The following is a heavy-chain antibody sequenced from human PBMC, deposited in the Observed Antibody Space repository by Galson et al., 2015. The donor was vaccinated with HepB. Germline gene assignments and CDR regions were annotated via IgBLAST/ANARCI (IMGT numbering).Heavy chain of an antibody. CDR3: AREGWSSGWGGYFDY. J-gene: IGHJ4*02. CDR2: IWYDGSNK. CDR1: GFTFSSYG. D-gene: IGHD6-19*01. Sequence: SLRLSCAASGFTFSSYGMHWVRQAPGKGLEWVAVIWYDGSNKYYADSVKGRFTISRDNSKNTLYLQMNSLRAEDTAVYYCAREGWSSGWGGYFDYWGQGTLVTVSS. V-gene: IGHV3-33*08.